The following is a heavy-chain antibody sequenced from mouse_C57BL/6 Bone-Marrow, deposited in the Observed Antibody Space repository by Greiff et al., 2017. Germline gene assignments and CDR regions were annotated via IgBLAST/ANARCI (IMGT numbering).Heavy chain of an antibody. V-gene: IGHV5-9-1*02. Sequence: EVKLVESGEGLVKPGGSLKLSCAASGFTFSSYAMSWVRQTPEKRLEWVAYISSGGDYIYYADTVKGRFTISRDNARNTLYLQMSSLKSEDTAMYYCTSYNWAWFAYWGQGTLVTVSA. J-gene: IGHJ3*01. CDR1: GFTFSSYA. CDR3: TSYNWAWFAY. CDR2: ISSGGDYI. D-gene: IGHD4-1*02.